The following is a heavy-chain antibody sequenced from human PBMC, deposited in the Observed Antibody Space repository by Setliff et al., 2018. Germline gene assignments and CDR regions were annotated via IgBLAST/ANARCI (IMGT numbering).Heavy chain of an antibody. J-gene: IGHJ3*02. V-gene: IGHV1-69*06. CDR1: GGTFSSYD. Sequence: SVKVSCKASGGTFSSYDISWVRQAPGQGLEWMGRIIPIFGTANYAQTFQGRVTITADKSTITAYMELSRLRSEDTAVYYCAISTIFGVVSPTPDAFDIWGQGTMVTVSS. CDR2: IIPIFGTA. CDR3: AISTIFGVVSPTPDAFDI. D-gene: IGHD3-3*01.